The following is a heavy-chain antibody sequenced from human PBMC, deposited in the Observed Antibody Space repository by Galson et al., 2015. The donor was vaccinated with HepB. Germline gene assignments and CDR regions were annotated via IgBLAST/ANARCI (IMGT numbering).Heavy chain of an antibody. J-gene: IGHJ3*02. D-gene: IGHD6-19*01. CDR3: ARSLNQWLARNSDAFDI. CDR1: GFSFSSYA. Sequence: SLRLSCAASGFSFSSYAISWVRQAPGKGLEWVSVISYSGDSTYYADSVKGRFTISRDNSKNTLYLQMNSLRAEDTAVYYCARSLNQWLARNSDAFDIWGQGTMVTVSS. V-gene: IGHV3-23*01. CDR2: ISYSGDST.